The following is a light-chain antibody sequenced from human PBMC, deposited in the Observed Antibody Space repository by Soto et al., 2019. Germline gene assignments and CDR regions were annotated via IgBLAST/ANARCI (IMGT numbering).Light chain of an antibody. CDR1: SSDVGGYNY. V-gene: IGLV2-8*01. J-gene: IGLJ1*01. CDR3: SSYAGSNNHV. Sequence: QSVLTQPPSASGSPGQSVTISCTGTSSDVGGYNYVSWYQQHPGKAPKLMIYDVSNRPSGVSNRFSGSKSGNTASLTVSGLQAEDEADYYCSSYAGSNNHVFGTGTKVTVL. CDR2: DVS.